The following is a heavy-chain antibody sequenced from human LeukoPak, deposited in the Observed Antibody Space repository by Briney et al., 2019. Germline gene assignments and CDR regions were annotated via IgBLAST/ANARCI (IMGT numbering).Heavy chain of an antibody. J-gene: IGHJ4*02. CDR1: GGTSSSYA. Sequence: SVKVSCKASGGTSSSYAISWVRQAPGQGLEWMGGIIPIFGTANYAQKFQGRVTITADESTSTAYMELSSLRSEDTAVYYCARGPAYCGGDCYSYFDYWGQGTLVTVSS. D-gene: IGHD2-21*02. V-gene: IGHV1-69*13. CDR3: ARGPAYCGGDCYSYFDY. CDR2: IIPIFGTA.